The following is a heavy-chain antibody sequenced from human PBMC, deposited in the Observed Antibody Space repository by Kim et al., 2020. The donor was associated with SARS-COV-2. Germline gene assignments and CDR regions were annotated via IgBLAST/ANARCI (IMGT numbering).Heavy chain of an antibody. D-gene: IGHD6-19*01. Sequence: SLKSRVTISVDTSKNQFSLKLSSVTAADTAVYYCARGFYSSGWVRSPIDYWGQGTLVTVSS. J-gene: IGHJ4*02. CDR3: ARGFYSSGWVRSPIDY. V-gene: IGHV4-34*01.